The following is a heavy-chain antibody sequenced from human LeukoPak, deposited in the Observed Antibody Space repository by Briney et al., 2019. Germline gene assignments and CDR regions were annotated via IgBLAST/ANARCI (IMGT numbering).Heavy chain of an antibody. CDR1: VGTLSSYA. Sequence: SVKVSCQASVGTLSSYAISWLRQAPGQGLDWMGGIIPIFGTANYAQKFQGRVTITTDESTSTAYMELSSLRSEDTAVYYCARGSPYQAYCGGDCYPYYYYMDVWGKGTTVTVSS. V-gene: IGHV1-69*05. D-gene: IGHD2-21*02. CDR2: IIPIFGTA. J-gene: IGHJ6*03. CDR3: ARGSPYQAYCGGDCYPYYYYMDV.